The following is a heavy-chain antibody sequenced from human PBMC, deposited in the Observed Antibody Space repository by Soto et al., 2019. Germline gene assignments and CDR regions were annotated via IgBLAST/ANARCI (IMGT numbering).Heavy chain of an antibody. D-gene: IGHD5-12*01. CDR1: GFTFSNAW. CDR3: ATRGYGLDY. CDR2: IKSKVNGGTI. J-gene: IGHJ4*02. V-gene: IGHV3-15*07. Sequence: GGSLRLSCAGSGFTFSNAWMNWVRQAAGKGLEWVGRIKSKVNGGTIDYAAPVKGRFTISRDDSKNTVDLQMNSLKTEDTAVYYCATRGYGLDYWGQGTLVTSPQ.